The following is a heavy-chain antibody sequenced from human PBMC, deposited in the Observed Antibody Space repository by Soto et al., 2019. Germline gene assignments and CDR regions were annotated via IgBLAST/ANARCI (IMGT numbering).Heavy chain of an antibody. Sequence: GEALSCSCKGVGYKFGSAWIGWVRQMPGKGLEWMGIIKPGTSDIRYSPSCRGHVTISADEAVSTAYLQWSSLKASDTAMDDCARQLSHICDHWGQGTLVAV. V-gene: IGHV5-51*01. J-gene: IGHJ4*02. CDR2: IKPGTSDI. CDR1: GYKFGSAW. CDR3: ARQLSHICDH.